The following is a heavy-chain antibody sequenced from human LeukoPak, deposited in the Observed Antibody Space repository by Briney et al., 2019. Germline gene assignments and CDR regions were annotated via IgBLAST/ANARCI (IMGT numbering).Heavy chain of an antibody. CDR2: INPGDSDT. D-gene: IGHD4-11*01. CDR1: GYSFTTYW. CDR3: ARQWWGSDYMPKCNWFDP. J-gene: IGHJ5*02. Sequence: RGESLKISCKGSGYSFTTYWIGWVRQMPGKGLEWMGIINPGDSDTRYSPSFQGQVTISADKSISTAYLQWRSLKASDTAMYYCARQWWGSDYMPKCNWFDPWGQGTLVTVSS. V-gene: IGHV5-51*01.